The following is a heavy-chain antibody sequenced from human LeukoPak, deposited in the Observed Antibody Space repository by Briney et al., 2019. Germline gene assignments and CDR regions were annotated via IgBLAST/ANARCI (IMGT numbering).Heavy chain of an antibody. D-gene: IGHD6-13*01. J-gene: IGHJ5*02. V-gene: IGHV4-61*02. CDR3: ARGYRNAAAGTRGRFDP. Sequence: PSETLSLTCTVSGGSISSGSYYWSWIRQPAGKGLEWIGRIYTSGSTNYNPSLKSRVTISVDTSKNQFSLKLSSVTAADTAVYYCARGYRNAAAGTRGRFDPWGQGTLVTVSS. CDR2: IYTSGST. CDR1: GGSISSGSYY.